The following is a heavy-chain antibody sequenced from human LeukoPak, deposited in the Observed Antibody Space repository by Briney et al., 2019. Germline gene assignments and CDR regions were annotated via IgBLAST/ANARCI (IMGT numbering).Heavy chain of an antibody. J-gene: IGHJ4*02. Sequence: PSETLSLTCAVYGGSFSGYYWSWIRQPPGKGLEWIGEINHSGSTNYNPSLKSRVTISVDTSKNQFSLKLSSVTAADTAVYYCARGQRGEMATIEYYFDYWGQGTLVTVSS. V-gene: IGHV4-34*01. CDR2: INHSGST. D-gene: IGHD5-24*01. CDR1: GGSFSGYY. CDR3: ARGQRGEMATIEYYFDY.